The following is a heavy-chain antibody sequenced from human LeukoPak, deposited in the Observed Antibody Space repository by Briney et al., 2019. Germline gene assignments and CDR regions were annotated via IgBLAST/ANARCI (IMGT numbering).Heavy chain of an antibody. Sequence: GGSLRLSCAASGFSFDSYWMTWVRQAPGKGLEWVANIKQDGSEKNYVESVKGRFIISRDNARNSLYLQMNSLRAEDTAIYYCARRGYSTSWDIPDYWGQGTLVTVSS. D-gene: IGHD6-13*01. CDR3: ARRGYSTSWDIPDY. V-gene: IGHV3-7*01. J-gene: IGHJ4*02. CDR1: GFSFDSYW. CDR2: IKQDGSEK.